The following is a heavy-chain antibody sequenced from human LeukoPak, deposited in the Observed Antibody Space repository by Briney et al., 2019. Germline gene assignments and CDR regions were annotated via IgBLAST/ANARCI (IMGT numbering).Heavy chain of an antibody. CDR3: ARVGVDYYDSSGYQYYFDY. V-gene: IGHV1-69*01. D-gene: IGHD3-22*01. CDR2: IIPIFGTA. CDR1: GGTFTRYA. J-gene: IGHJ4*02. Sequence: ASVKVSCKASGGTFTRYAISWVRQAPGQGLEWMGGIIPIFGTANYAQKFQGRVTITADESTSTAYMELSSLRSEDTAVYYCARVGVDYYDSSGYQYYFDYWGQGTLVTVSS.